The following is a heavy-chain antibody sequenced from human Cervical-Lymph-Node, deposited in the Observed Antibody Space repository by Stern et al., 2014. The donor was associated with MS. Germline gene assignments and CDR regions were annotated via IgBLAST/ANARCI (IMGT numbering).Heavy chain of an antibody. Sequence: VQLVESGPGLVKPSETLSLTCTVSGGSISRSSYYRGWVRQPPGKGLEWIASIDYSGTINYSPYLKSRVSMSADTSNNQFSLSLNSVTVADTAVYYCARRYGTGLDYWGQGTLVTVSS. V-gene: IGHV4-39*01. J-gene: IGHJ4*02. CDR2: IDYSGTI. CDR3: ARRYGTGLDY. CDR1: GGSISRSSYY. D-gene: IGHD1-1*01.